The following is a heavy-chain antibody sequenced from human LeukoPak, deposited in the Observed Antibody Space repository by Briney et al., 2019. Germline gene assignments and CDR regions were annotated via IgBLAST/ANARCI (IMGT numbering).Heavy chain of an antibody. CDR1: GYSISSGYY. D-gene: IGHD1-7*01. V-gene: IGHV4-38-2*02. Sequence: SETLSLTCTVSGYSISSGYYWGWIRQPPGKGLEWIGSIYYSGSTNYNPSLKSRVTISVDTSKNQFSLKLSSVTAADTAVYYCARHAGITGTTAYMDVWGKGTTVTVSS. CDR3: ARHAGITGTTAYMDV. J-gene: IGHJ6*03. CDR2: IYYSGST.